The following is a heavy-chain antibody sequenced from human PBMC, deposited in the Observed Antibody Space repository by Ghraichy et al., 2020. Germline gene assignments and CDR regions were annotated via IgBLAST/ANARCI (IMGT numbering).Heavy chain of an antibody. J-gene: IGHJ6*02. Sequence: GESLNISCAASGFTFDDYTMHWVRQAPGKGLEWVSLISWDGGSTYYADSVKGRFTISRDNSKNSLYLQMNSLRTEDTALYYCAKDISPVTMEGNYYYYYGMDVWGQGTTVTVSS. CDR1: GFTFDDYT. CDR2: ISWDGGST. D-gene: IGHD3-10*01. V-gene: IGHV3-43*01. CDR3: AKDISPVTMEGNYYYYYGMDV.